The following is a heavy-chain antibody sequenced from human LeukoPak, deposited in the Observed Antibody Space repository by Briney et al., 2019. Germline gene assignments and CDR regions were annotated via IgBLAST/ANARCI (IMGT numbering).Heavy chain of an antibody. Sequence: GGSLRLSCAASGFTFSSYAMSWVRQAPGKGLEWVSAISGSGGSTYYADSVKGRFAISRDNSKNTLYLQMNSLRAEDTAVYYCAKDPARPSDYDFWSGYFDYWGQGTLVTVSS. CDR1: GFTFSSYA. CDR3: AKDPARPSDYDFWSGYFDY. CDR2: ISGSGGST. J-gene: IGHJ4*02. D-gene: IGHD3-3*01. V-gene: IGHV3-23*01.